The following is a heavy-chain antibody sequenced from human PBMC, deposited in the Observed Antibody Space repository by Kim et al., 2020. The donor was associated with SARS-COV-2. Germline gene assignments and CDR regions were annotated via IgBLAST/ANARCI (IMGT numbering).Heavy chain of an antibody. J-gene: IGHJ4*02. D-gene: IGHD5-18*01. CDR3: ARDEYSYGSFDY. V-gene: IGHV4-61*02. CDR2: IYTSGST. Sequence: SETLSLTCTVSGGSISSGSYYWSWIRQPAGKGLEWTGRIYTSGSTNYNPSLKSRVTISVDTSKNQFSLKLSSVTAADTAVYYCARDEYSYGSFDYWGQGTLVTVSS. CDR1: GGSISSGSYY.